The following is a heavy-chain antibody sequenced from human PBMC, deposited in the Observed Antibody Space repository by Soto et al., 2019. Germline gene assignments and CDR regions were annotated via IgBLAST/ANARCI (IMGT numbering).Heavy chain of an antibody. CDR2: IYPRDSDS. V-gene: IGHV5-51*01. CDR1: GYTFSSYW. D-gene: IGHD3-10*01. CDR3: ARKFAPEFFDS. J-gene: IGHJ4*02. Sequence: GEYLKLSCTASGYTFSSYWIAWVRQMPGKGLEWMGIIYPRDSDSKYSPAFEGQVTFSVDKSIDPAYLQWTGLGASDTAIYFCARKFAPEFFDSRGKGTLVTASS.